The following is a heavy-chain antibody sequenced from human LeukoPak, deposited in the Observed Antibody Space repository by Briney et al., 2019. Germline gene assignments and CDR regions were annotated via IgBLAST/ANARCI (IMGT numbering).Heavy chain of an antibody. CDR2: IYYSGST. D-gene: IGHD2-2*01. V-gene: IGHV4-59*11. CDR1: GGSISSHY. J-gene: IGHJ4*02. CDR3: ARSRCSSTSCYLGDFDY. Sequence: SETLSLTCTVSGGSISSHYWSWIRQPPGKGLEWIGYIYYSGSTNYNPSLKSRVTISVATSKNQFSLKLSSVTAADTAVYYCARSRCSSTSCYLGDFDYWGQGTLVTVSP.